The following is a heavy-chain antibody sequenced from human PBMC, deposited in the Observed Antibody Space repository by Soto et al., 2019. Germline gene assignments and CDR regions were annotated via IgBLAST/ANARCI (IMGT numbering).Heavy chain of an antibody. CDR3: ARSSIAPRLFMYPFDY. J-gene: IGHJ4*02. Sequence: LEILSLTCTVSGGSISSSTYYWGWIRQPPGKGLECVGTIYYDGGAYYNPSLKSRVTISIDTSKNQFSLNLSSVTAADTAVYYCARSSIAPRLFMYPFDYWGQGTLVTVSS. D-gene: IGHD6-6*01. CDR1: GGSISSSTYY. CDR2: IYYDGGA. V-gene: IGHV4-39*01.